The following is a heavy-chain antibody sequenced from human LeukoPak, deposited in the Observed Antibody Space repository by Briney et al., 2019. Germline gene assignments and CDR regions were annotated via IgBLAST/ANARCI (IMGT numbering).Heavy chain of an antibody. D-gene: IGHD3-10*01. CDR1: GGTFTNYA. V-gene: IGHV1-69*05. Sequence: SVKVSCKASGGTFTNYAISWVRQAPGQGLEWMGGIIPMYGRGNYAQKFQGRVTMTTDTSTSTAYMELRSLKSDDTAVYYCARDLSLGLLWFGEDNYYYYGMDVWGQGTTVTVSS. CDR3: ARDLSLGLLWFGEDNYYYYGMDV. J-gene: IGHJ6*02. CDR2: IIPMYGRG.